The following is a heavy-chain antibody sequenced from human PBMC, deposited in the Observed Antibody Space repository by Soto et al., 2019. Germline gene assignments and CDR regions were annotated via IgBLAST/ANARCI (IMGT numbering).Heavy chain of an antibody. CDR2: IIPIFGTA. CDR1: GGTFSSYA. CDR3: ARGGVGVVVTLYYYYYGMDV. Sequence: ASVKVSCKASGGTFSSYAISWVRQAPGQGLEWMGGIIPIFGTANYAQKFQGRVTITADESTSTAYMELSSLRSEDTAVYYCARGGVGVVVTLYYYYYGMDVWGQGTTVTVSS. D-gene: IGHD3-22*01. V-gene: IGHV1-69*13. J-gene: IGHJ6*02.